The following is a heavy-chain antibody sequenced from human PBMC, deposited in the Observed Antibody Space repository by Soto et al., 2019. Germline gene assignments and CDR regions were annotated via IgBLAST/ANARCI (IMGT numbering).Heavy chain of an antibody. V-gene: IGHV3-21*02. CDR1: GFTFSSHN. D-gene: IGHD3-10*01. Sequence: EVQLVESGGGLVKPGGSLRLSCAASGFTFSSHNIYWFRQPPGKGLEWVSSIGTSDSSIYYADSVRGRFTISKDNAKNAVYLQLDSLRAEDTAIYPCARERSTMIRAYNWGQGTLVTVSS. CDR3: ARERSTMIRAYN. CDR2: IGTSDSSI. J-gene: IGHJ4*02.